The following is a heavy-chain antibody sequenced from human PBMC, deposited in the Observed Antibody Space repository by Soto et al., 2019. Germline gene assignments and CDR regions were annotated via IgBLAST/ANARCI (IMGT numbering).Heavy chain of an antibody. CDR3: AKSGGQVHSFDI. CDR1: GFTFSSYA. D-gene: IGHD2-15*01. Sequence: GGSLRLSCAASGFTFSSYAMSWVRQAPGQGLEWVSAISGSGGSTYYSDSVKGRFTISRDNSKNTLYMQMNSLRAEATAVYYCAKSGGQVHSFDIWGQGTMVTVSS. CDR2: ISGSGGST. V-gene: IGHV3-23*01. J-gene: IGHJ3*02.